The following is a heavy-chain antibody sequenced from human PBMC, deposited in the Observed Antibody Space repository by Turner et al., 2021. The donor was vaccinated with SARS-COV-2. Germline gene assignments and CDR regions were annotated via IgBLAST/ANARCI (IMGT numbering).Heavy chain of an antibody. CDR2: MYSGGST. D-gene: IGHD3-16*02. V-gene: IGHV3-53*02. J-gene: IGHJ4*02. CDR1: GFTVSSNY. CDR3: ARVRPSLIDYFDY. Sequence: EVQLVETGGGLIQPGGSLRLSCAASGFTVSSNYMSWVRQAPGKGLEWVSVMYSGGSTYYADSVKGRFTISRDNSKNTLYLQMNSLRAEDTAVYYCARVRPSLIDYFDYWGQGTLVTVSS.